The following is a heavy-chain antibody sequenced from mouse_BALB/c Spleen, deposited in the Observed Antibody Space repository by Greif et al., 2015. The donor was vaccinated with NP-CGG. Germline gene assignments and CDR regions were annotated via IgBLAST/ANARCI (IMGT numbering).Heavy chain of an antibody. CDR3: AREGANNDFDD. CDR1: GFTFSSYA. J-gene: IGHJ2*01. Sequence: DVKLVESGGGLVKPGGSLKLSCAASGFTFSSYAMSWVRQSPEKRLEWVAEISSGGSYTYYPDTVPGRFTIYRDNAKYTQCLEMSSLRSEDTAMYYWAREGANNDFDDWGQGTTLTVSS. CDR2: ISSGGSYT. D-gene: IGHD3-1*01. V-gene: IGHV5-9-4*01.